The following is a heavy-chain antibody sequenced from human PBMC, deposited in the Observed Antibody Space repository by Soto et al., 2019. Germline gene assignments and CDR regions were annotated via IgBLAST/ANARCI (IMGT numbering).Heavy chain of an antibody. D-gene: IGHD1-26*01. Sequence: QVQLVQSGAEVKKPGSSVKVSCKASGGTFSSYTISWVRQAPGQGLEWMGRIIPILGIANYAQKFQGRVTITADKATSTAYMELSSLRSEDTAVYYCARGEEELPPPYYYGMDVWGQGTTVTVSS. V-gene: IGHV1-69*02. CDR3: ARGEEELPPPYYYGMDV. CDR2: IIPILGIA. J-gene: IGHJ6*02. CDR1: GGTFSSYT.